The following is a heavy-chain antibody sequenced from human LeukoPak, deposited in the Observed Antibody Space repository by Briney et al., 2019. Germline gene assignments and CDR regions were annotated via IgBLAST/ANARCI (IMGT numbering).Heavy chain of an antibody. CDR2: IIPIFGTA. CDR3: ARADRGLYYYYYGMDV. V-gene: IGHV1-69*13. Sequence: SVKVSCKASGGTCSSYAISWVRQAPGQGLEWMGGIIPIFGTANYAQKFQGRVTITADESTSTAYMELSSLRFEDTAVYYCARADRGLYYYYYGMDVWGQGTTVTVSS. J-gene: IGHJ6*02. D-gene: IGHD3-16*02. CDR1: GGTCSSYA.